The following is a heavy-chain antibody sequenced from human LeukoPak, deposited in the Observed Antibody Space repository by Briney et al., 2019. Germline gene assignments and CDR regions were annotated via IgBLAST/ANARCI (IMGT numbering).Heavy chain of an antibody. Sequence: SETLSLTCTVSGGSISSYYWSCIRQPPGKGLEWIGYIYYSGSTNYNPSLKSRVTISVDTSKNQFSLKLSSVTAADTAVYYCARSRGYSYGAFFDYWGQGTLVTVYS. CDR1: GGSISSYY. CDR2: IYYSGST. CDR3: ARSRGYSYGAFFDY. J-gene: IGHJ4*01. D-gene: IGHD5-18*01. V-gene: IGHV4-59*08.